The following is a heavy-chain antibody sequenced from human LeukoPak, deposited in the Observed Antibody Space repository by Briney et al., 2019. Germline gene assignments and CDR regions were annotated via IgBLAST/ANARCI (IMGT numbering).Heavy chain of an antibody. V-gene: IGHV5-10-1*01. CDR3: ARHPGTSGCCGD. CDR2: IDPSDSYT. D-gene: IGHD6-19*01. J-gene: IGHJ4*02. CDR1: GYSFSNFW. Sequence: GESLRISCKGSGYSFSNFWISWVRQMPGKGPEWMGRIDPSDSYTNYSPSFQGHVTISADKSITTAYLHLSSLKASDSAMYYCARHPGTSGCCGDWGQGTLVTVSS.